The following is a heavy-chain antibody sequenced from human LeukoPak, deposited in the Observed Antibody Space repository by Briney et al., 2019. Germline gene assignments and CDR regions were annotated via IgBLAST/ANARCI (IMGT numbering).Heavy chain of an antibody. J-gene: IGHJ4*02. D-gene: IGHD3-3*01. Sequence: PGRSLRLSCAASGFTFSSYGMHWVRQAPGKGLEWVSAISGSDGSAFYADSVKGRFTISRDNAKNSLYPQMNSLRAEDTAVYYCARDPDDFWSGYYTMGGFDYWGQGTLVTVSS. CDR3: ARDPDDFWSGYYTMGGFDY. CDR1: GFTFSSYG. CDR2: ISGSDGSA. V-gene: IGHV3-48*01.